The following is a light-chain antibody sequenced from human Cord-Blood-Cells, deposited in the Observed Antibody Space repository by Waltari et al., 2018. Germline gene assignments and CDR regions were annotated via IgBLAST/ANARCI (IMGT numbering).Light chain of an antibody. Sequence: DIVMTQSPDSLAVSLGVRATINCKPSKSVLNSYNNKNYLAWYQQKPGQPPKLLIYWASTRESGVPDRFSGSGSGTDFTLTISSLQAEDVAVYYCQQYYSTPYSFGQGTKLEIK. CDR3: QQYYSTPYS. CDR2: WAS. CDR1: KSVLNSYNNKNY. J-gene: IGKJ2*03. V-gene: IGKV4-1*01.